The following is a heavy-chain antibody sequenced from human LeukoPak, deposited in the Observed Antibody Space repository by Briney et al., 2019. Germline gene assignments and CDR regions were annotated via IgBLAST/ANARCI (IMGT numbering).Heavy chain of an antibody. CDR3: AKGGAYCGGDCYSPLDY. D-gene: IGHD2-21*02. J-gene: IGHJ4*02. V-gene: IGHV1-69*04. Sequence: SVKVSCKASGGTFSSYAISWVRQAPGQGLEWVGRIIPILGIANYAQKFQGRVTITADKSTGTAYMELSSLRSEDTAVYYCAKGGAYCGGDCYSPLDYWGQGTLVTVSS. CDR1: GGTFSSYA. CDR2: IIPILGIA.